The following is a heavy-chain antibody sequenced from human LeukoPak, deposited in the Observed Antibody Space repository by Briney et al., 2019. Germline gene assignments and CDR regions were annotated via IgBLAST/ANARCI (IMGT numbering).Heavy chain of an antibody. CDR1: GFTFSSYG. V-gene: IGHV3-33*06. D-gene: IGHD3-10*01. CDR2: IWYDGSNK. CDR3: AKAGLLWFGELIFYFDY. J-gene: IGHJ4*02. Sequence: PGRSLRLSCAASGFTFSSYGMHWVRQAPGKGLEWVAVIWYDGSNKYYADSVKGRFTISRDNSKNTLYLQMNSLRAEDTAVYYCAKAGLLWFGELIFYFDYWGQGTLVTVSS.